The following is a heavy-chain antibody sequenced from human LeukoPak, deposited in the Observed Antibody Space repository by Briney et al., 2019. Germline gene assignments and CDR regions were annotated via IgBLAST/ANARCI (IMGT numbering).Heavy chain of an antibody. CDR1: GYTLTSYA. V-gene: IGHV1-3*01. D-gene: IGHD6-19*01. CDR3: ARDGGSGRPYGMDV. CDR2: INAGNGNT. Sequence: ASVKVSCKASGYTLTSYAMHWVRQAPGQRLEWMGWINAGNGNTKYSQKFQGRVTITRDTSASTAYMELSSLRSEDTAVYYCARDGGSGRPYGMDVWGQGTTVTVSS. J-gene: IGHJ6*02.